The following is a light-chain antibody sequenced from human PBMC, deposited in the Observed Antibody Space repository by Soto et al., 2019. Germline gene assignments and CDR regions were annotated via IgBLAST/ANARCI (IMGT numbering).Light chain of an antibody. Sequence: EIVLTQSPATLSLSPGERATLSCRASRSVSSYLAWYQQKPGQAPRLLIYDASNRATGIPARFSGSGSGTDFTLTISSLEPEDFAVYYCQQRSNFWTFGQGTKVEIK. CDR2: DAS. CDR3: QQRSNFWT. J-gene: IGKJ1*01. CDR1: RSVSSY. V-gene: IGKV3-11*01.